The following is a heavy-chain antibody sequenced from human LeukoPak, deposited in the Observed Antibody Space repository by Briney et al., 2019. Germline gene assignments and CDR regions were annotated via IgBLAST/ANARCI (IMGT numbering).Heavy chain of an antibody. CDR1: GFTFSSYW. D-gene: IGHD3-22*01. Sequence: PGGSLRLSCAASGFTFSSYWMHWVRQAPGKGLVWVSRIDSDGSTTSHADSVKGRFTISRDNAKNTLFLQMNSLRAEDTAAYYCARSVYDSGGYYRVLDYWGQGTLVTVSS. V-gene: IGHV3-74*01. J-gene: IGHJ4*02. CDR2: IDSDGSTT. CDR3: ARSVYDSGGYYRVLDY.